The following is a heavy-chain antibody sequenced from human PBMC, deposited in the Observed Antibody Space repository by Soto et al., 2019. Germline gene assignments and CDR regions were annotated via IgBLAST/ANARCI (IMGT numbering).Heavy chain of an antibody. CDR2: TVVGSGNT. V-gene: IGHV1-58*01. J-gene: IGHJ5*02. D-gene: IGHD2-15*01. CDR1: GFTFTSSA. CDR3: AAGQSCTSGSCYRFFDP. Sequence: SVKVSCKASGFTFTSSAVQWVRQARGQRLEWIGWTVVGSGNTNYAQKFQERVTITRDMSTSTAYMELSSLRSEDTAVYYCAAGQSCTSGSCYRFFDPWGQGTLVTVSS.